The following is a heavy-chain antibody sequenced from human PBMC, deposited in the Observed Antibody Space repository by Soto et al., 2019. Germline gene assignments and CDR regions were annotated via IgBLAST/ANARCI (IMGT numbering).Heavy chain of an antibody. CDR3: AKDMVRGVIILDY. J-gene: IGHJ4*02. Sequence: QVQLVESGGGVVQPGRSLRLSCAASGFTFSSYGMHWVRQAPGKGLEWVAVISYDGSNKYYADSVKGRFTISRDNSKNTLYLKMNSLRAEDTAVYYCAKDMVRGVIILDYWGQGTLVTVSS. V-gene: IGHV3-30*18. CDR2: ISYDGSNK. D-gene: IGHD3-10*01. CDR1: GFTFSSYG.